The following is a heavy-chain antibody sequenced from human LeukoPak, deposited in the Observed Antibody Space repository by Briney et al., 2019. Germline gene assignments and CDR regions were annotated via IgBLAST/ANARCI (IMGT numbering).Heavy chain of an antibody. Sequence: PSETLSLTCTVSGGSITSFHWSELPQPPGEGVECNANISSSWSTSYNISINSPVSISVDTFNNQFSLKLGPVTAADRAEYYCATLLYGSGGYDYWGQGALVTVS. CDR3: ATLLYGSGGYDY. CDR1: GGSITSFH. D-gene: IGHD3-10*01. J-gene: IGHJ4*02. CDR2: ISSSWST. V-gene: IGHV4-59*01.